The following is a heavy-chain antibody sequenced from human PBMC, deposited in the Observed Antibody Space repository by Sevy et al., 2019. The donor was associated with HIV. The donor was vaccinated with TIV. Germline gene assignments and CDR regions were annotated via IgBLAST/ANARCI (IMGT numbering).Heavy chain of an antibody. CDR1: GFTFSSYW. Sequence: GGSLRLSCAASGFTFSSYWMHWVRQAPGKGPEWVAIIWYDGSNIYYADSAKGRFTISRDNSRNKLYLQMYDLRPEDTAVYYCVRESSHDFWSGYWGYLDYWGQGTLVTVSS. CDR3: VRESSHDFWSGYWGYLDY. CDR2: IWYDGSNI. D-gene: IGHD3-3*01. V-gene: IGHV3-33*08. J-gene: IGHJ4*02.